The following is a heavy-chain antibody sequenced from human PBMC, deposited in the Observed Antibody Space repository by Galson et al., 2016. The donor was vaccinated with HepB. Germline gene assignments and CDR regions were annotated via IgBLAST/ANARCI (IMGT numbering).Heavy chain of an antibody. V-gene: IGHV5-51*01. CDR2: IYPGDSDT. D-gene: IGHD6-13*01. CDR3: ARLGTGGSNWYFDL. J-gene: IGHJ2*01. Sequence: QSGAEGKKPGESLKMSCKGSGYSFATYWKGWVRHLPRKGLEWMGNIYPGDSDTGYSAYFQGQVTISADKSISTAYLQWSSLKASDTAMYYCARLGTGGSNWYFDLWGRGTLVTVSS. CDR1: GYSFATYW.